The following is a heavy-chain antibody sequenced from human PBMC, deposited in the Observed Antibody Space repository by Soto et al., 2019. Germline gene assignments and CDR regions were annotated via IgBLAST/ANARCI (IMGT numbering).Heavy chain of an antibody. CDR1: GSSIICYY. Sequence: SETLSLTCTFSGSSIICYYWTWIRQSPERGLEWIGYIHYSGSTNYNPSLKSRVTISVDTSKNQFSLKLSSVTAADTAVYYCARGYCSGGSCYSNPFDYWGQGTLVTVSS. CDR3: ARGYCSGGSCYSNPFDY. V-gene: IGHV4-59*01. J-gene: IGHJ4*02. D-gene: IGHD2-15*01. CDR2: IHYSGST.